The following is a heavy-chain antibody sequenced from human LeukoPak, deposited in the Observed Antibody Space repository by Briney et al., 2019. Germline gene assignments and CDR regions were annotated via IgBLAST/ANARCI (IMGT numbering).Heavy chain of an antibody. J-gene: IGHJ5*02. Sequence: GGSLRLSCAASGFTFSSYWMHWVRQAPGKGLVWVSRVATDGTGASYADFVKGRFTISRDNAKDTLYLQMNSLSAEDTAVYYCARDMGPYGGNPGGSWGQGTLVTVSS. CDR1: GFTFSSYW. CDR2: VATDGTGA. CDR3: ARDMGPYGGNPGGS. D-gene: IGHD4-23*01. V-gene: IGHV3-74*01.